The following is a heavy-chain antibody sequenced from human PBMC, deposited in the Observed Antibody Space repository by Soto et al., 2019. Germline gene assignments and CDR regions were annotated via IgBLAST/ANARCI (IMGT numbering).Heavy chain of an antibody. J-gene: IGHJ2*01. CDR1: GGTFSSYT. CDR2: IIPILGIA. D-gene: IGHD2-15*01. CDR3: ARPSESVGYCSGGSCYHWYFDL. Sequence: QVQLVQSGAEVKKPGSSVKVSCKASGGTFSSYTISWVRQAPGQGLEWMGRIIPILGIANYAQKFQGRVTITADKATSTAYMELSSLRSEDTAVYYCARPSESVGYCSGGSCYHWYFDLWGRGTLVTVSS. V-gene: IGHV1-69*02.